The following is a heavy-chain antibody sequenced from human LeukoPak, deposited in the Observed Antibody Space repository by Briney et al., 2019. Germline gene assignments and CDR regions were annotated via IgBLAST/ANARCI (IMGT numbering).Heavy chain of an antibody. D-gene: IGHD6-19*01. V-gene: IGHV4-4*02. CDR2: IYHSGST. Sequence: SGTLSLTCAVSGGSISSSNWWSWVRQPPGKGLEWIGEIYHSGSTNYNPSLKSRVTISVDKSKNQFSLKLSSVTAADTAVYYCARDVRSQGAVAGFDCWGQGTLVTVSS. CDR1: GGSISSSNW. J-gene: IGHJ4*02. CDR3: ARDVRSQGAVAGFDC.